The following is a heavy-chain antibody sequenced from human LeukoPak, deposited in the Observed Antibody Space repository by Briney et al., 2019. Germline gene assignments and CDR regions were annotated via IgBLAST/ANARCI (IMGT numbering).Heavy chain of an antibody. CDR1: GGSISSYY. V-gene: IGHV4-59*01. D-gene: IGHD1-26*01. Sequence: PSETLSLTCTVSGGSISSYYWSWIRQPPGKGLEWIGYIYYGGSTNYNPSLKSRVTISVDTSKNQFSLKLSSVTAADTAVYYCAREGGSALDYWGQGTLVTVSS. J-gene: IGHJ4*02. CDR3: AREGGSALDY. CDR2: IYYGGST.